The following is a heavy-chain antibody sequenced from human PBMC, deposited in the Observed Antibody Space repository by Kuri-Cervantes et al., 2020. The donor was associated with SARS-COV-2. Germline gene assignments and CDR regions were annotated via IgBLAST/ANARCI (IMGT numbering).Heavy chain of an antibody. CDR3: ARDGLTGYYDYYMDV. Sequence: SETLSLTCTVSGDSIGSGSYYWSWIRQPAGKGLEWIGHIYASGNTNYNSSLKSRVTISVDTSKNQFSLKLSSVTAADTAVYYCARDGLTGYYDYYMDVWGKGTTVTVSS. D-gene: IGHD3-9*01. J-gene: IGHJ6*03. CDR2: IYASGNT. CDR1: GDSIGSGSYY. V-gene: IGHV4-61*09.